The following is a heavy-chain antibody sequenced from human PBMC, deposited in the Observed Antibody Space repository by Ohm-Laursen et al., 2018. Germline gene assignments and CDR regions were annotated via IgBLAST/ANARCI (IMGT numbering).Heavy chain of an antibody. J-gene: IGHJ4*02. Sequence: RSLRLSCTASGFTFDGYAMHWVRQAPGKGLEWVSGISWNSVNIGYADSVKGRFTISRDNAKNSLYLQMNSLRAEDTALYYCAKGVGDSSGCIDYWGQGTLVTVSS. CDR1: GFTFDGYA. V-gene: IGHV3-9*01. CDR2: ISWNSVNI. D-gene: IGHD3-22*01. CDR3: AKGVGDSSGCIDY.